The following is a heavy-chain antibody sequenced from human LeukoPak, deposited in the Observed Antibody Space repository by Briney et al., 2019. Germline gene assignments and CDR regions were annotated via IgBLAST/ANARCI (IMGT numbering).Heavy chain of an antibody. D-gene: IGHD1-20*01. CDR1: GFSFNSYT. J-gene: IGHJ4*02. CDR3: ASELTGTGAY. CDR2: ISSSSSYI. V-gene: IGHV3-21*01. Sequence: GGSLRLSCLASGFSFNSYTMNWVREAPGKGLEWVSSISSSSSYIYYADSVKGRFTISRDNAKNSLYLQMNSLRAEDTAVYYCASELTGTGAYWGQGTLVTVSS.